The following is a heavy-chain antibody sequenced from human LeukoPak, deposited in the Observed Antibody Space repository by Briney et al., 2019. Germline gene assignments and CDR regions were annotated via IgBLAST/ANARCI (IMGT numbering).Heavy chain of an antibody. CDR1: GYTFTGYY. CDR3: ARGDRARYYDFWSGRYRGYYFDY. Sequence: GASVKVSCKASGYTFTGYYMHWVRQAPGQGLEWMGWINPNSGGTNYAQKFQGRVTMTRDTSISTAYMELSRLRSDDTAVYYCARGDRARYYDFWSGRYRGYYFDYWGQGTLVTVSS. CDR2: INPNSGGT. J-gene: IGHJ4*02. D-gene: IGHD3-3*01. V-gene: IGHV1-2*02.